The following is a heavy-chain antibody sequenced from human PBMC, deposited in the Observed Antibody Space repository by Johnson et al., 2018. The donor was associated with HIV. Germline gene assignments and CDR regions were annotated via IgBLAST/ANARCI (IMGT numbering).Heavy chain of an antibody. V-gene: IGHV3-66*02. CDR1: GFTVNGNY. Sequence: EQLVESGGGLVQPGGSLRLSCAVSGFTVNGNYMSWVRQAPGKGLEWVSVIYSGDTTYYADSVKGRFTISRDTSKNTLYLQMNSLRPEDTAVYYCASDGWELLGVAAFDVWGQGTLVTVSS. D-gene: IGHD1-26*01. CDR2: IYSGDTT. J-gene: IGHJ3*01. CDR3: ASDGWELLGVAAFDV.